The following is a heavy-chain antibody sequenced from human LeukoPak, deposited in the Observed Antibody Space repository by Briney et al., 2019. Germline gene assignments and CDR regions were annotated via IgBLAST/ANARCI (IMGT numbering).Heavy chain of an antibody. V-gene: IGHV4-34*01. CDR3: ASRPSNGWYRGDY. Sequence: TSETLSLTCAVYGGSFSGHYWSWIREPPGKGLEWIGEINHSGSTNYNPSLKSRVTISVDTSKNQFSLKLSSVTAADTAVYYCASRPSNGWYRGDYWGQGTLVTVSS. CDR1: GGSFSGHY. J-gene: IGHJ4*02. D-gene: IGHD6-19*01. CDR2: INHSGST.